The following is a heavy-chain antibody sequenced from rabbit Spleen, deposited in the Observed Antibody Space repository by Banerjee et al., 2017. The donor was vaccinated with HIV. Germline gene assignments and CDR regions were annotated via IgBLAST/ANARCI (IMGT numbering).Heavy chain of an antibody. Sequence: QSLEESGGGLVKPGASLTLTCTASGFSFSSAYDMYWVRQAPGKGLEWIGCIDADSSITDYATWAKGRFTISKTSSTTVTLQLNSLTAADTATYFCARWGYGSSDGPINLWGPGTLVTVS. CDR1: GFSFSSAYD. D-gene: IGHD8-1*01. V-gene: IGHV1S40*01. J-gene: IGHJ4*01. CDR2: IDADSSIT. CDR3: ARWGYGSSDGPINL.